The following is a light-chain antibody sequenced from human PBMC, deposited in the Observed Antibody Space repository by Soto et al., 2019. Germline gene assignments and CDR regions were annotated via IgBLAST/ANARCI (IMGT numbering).Light chain of an antibody. CDR3: QQRSNWPPGLT. V-gene: IGKV3-11*01. J-gene: IGKJ4*01. CDR2: DAS. Sequence: IVLTQSPATLSLSPGERATLSCRASQSVSSYLAWYQQKPGQAPRLLIYDASNRATGIPARFSGSGSGTDLTLTISSIEPEDFAVYYCQQRSNWPPGLTFGGGTKVDIK. CDR1: QSVSSY.